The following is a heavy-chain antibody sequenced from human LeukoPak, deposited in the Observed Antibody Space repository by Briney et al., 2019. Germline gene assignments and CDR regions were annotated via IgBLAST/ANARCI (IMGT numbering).Heavy chain of an antibody. CDR2: TRNKANSYTT. D-gene: IGHD1-7*01. V-gene: IGHV3-72*01. CDR1: GFIFSDHY. CDR3: ARLWELHAPV. Sequence: GGSLRLSCAASGFIFSDHYMDWVRQAPGKGLEWVGRTRNKANSYTTEYAASVKGRSTISRDDSKNSLYLQMNSLKIEDTAVYYCARLWELHAPVWGQGTLVTVSS. J-gene: IGHJ4*02.